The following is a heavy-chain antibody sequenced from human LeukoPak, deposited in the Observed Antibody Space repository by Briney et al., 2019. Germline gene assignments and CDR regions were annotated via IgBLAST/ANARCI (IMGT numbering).Heavy chain of an antibody. J-gene: IGHJ4*02. CDR3: AGTGTKTYYYDSSGYYYD. CDR2: IIPIFGTA. CDR1: GGTFSSYA. V-gene: IGHV1-69*01. D-gene: IGHD3-22*01. Sequence: SVKVSCKASGGTFSSYAISWVRQAPRQGLEWMGGIIPIFGTANYAQKFQGRVTITADESTSTAYMELSSLRSEDTAVYYCAGTGTKTYYYDSSGYYYDWGQGTLVTVSS.